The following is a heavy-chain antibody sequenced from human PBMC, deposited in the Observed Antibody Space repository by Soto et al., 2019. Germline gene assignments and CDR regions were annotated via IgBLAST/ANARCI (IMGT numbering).Heavy chain of an antibody. CDR2: VSPYNGNT. V-gene: IGHV1-18*01. D-gene: IGHD1-1*01. CDR3: VRGGILEANRPYYYYGLDV. Sequence: ASVKISCKVFGYTFSTYGLSWVRQAPGQGLEWMGWVSPYNGNTYYAPGLQGRVNMTTDTSTNTAYMSLRSLRSDDTAIYYCVRGGILEANRPYYYYGLDVWRQGNPVTV. J-gene: IGHJ6*02. CDR1: GYTFSTYG.